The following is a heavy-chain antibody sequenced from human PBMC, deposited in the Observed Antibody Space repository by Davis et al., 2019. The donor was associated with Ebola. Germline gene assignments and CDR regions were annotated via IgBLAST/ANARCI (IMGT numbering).Heavy chain of an antibody. CDR3: AKGRYTVTTGIDY. J-gene: IGHJ4*02. V-gene: IGHV3-74*01. CDR1: GFSFSNYW. CDR2: INDDGSST. D-gene: IGHD4-17*01. Sequence: GESLKISCVVSGFSFSNYWMHWVRQVPGKGLVWVSRINDDGSSTTYADFVRGRFTISRDNAKNSLYLQMNSLRAEDTALYYCAKGRYTVTTGIDYWGQGTLVTVSS.